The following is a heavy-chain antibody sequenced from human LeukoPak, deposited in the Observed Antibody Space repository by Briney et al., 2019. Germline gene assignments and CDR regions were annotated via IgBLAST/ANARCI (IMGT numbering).Heavy chain of an antibody. CDR2: IKEDGSGQ. V-gene: IGHV3-7*01. Sequence: GGSLRLSCAASGFTFNGYWMSWVRQAPGKGLEWVANIKEDGSGQYYVGSVKGRFTISRDNAKNSLSLQMNSLRAEDTAVYYCATSSNAPGNHWGQGTLVTVSS. D-gene: IGHD2-2*01. CDR1: GFTFNGYW. CDR3: ATSSNAPGNH. J-gene: IGHJ5*02.